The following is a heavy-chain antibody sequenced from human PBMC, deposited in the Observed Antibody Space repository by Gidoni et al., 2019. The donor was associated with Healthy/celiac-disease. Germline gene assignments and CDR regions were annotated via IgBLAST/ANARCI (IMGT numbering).Heavy chain of an antibody. D-gene: IGHD4-17*01. CDR3: ARQGDDYGDYYYYGMDV. CDR2: IYYSGST. J-gene: IGHJ6*02. Sequence: QLQLQESGAGLAKPSETLSPTCTVSDGSISSSSYYWGWIRQPPGKGLEWIGSIYYSGSTYYNPSLKSRVTISVDTSKNQFSLKLSSVTAADTAVYYCARQGDDYGDYYYYGMDVWGQGTTVTVSS. CDR1: DGSISSSSYY. V-gene: IGHV4-39*01.